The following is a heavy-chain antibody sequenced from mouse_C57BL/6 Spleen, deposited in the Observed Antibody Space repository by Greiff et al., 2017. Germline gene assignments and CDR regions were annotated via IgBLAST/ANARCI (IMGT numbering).Heavy chain of an antibody. CDR3: ESYDGYFPFAY. Sequence: EVQLQQSGPELVKPGASVKIPCKASGYTFTDYNMAWVKQSHGKSLEWIGDLKPNNGGTIYNQKFKGKSTLTVDKSSSTAYMELRRLTSEDTAVYYWESYDGYFPFAYWGQGTLVTVSA. J-gene: IGHJ3*01. CDR2: LKPNNGGT. D-gene: IGHD2-3*01. CDR1: GYTFTDYN. V-gene: IGHV1-18*01.